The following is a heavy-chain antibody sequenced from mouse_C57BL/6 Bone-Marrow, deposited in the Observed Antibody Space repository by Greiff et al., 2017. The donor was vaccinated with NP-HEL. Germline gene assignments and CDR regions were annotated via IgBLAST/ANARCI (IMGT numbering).Heavy chain of an antibody. CDR2: IDPSDSYT. CDR1: GYTFTSYW. J-gene: IGHJ4*01. D-gene: IGHD1-1*01. V-gene: IGHV1-59*01. CDR3: ARSNYGSYYYAMDY. Sequence: QVQLQQPGAELVRPGTSVKLSCKASGYTFTSYWMHWVKQRPGQGLEWIGEIDPSDSYTNYNQKFKGKSTLTVDKSSSTAYMQLSSLTSEDSAVYYCARSNYGSYYYAMDYWGQGTSVTVSS.